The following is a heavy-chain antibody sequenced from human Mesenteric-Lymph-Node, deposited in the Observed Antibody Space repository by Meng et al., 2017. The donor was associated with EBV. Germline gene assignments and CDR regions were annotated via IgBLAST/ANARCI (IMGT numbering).Heavy chain of an antibody. Sequence: QVQLVESGGGVVQPGRSLRRSCAASGFTFSVSPMHWVRQAPGKGLEWVAAISYDGNNKYYADSVKGRFTISRDDSKNTLYLQMNSLRAEDTAVYYCARDLEIQVVYSFDYWGQGTLVTVSS. CDR1: GFTFSVSP. J-gene: IGHJ4*02. CDR3: ARDLEIQVVYSFDY. V-gene: IGHV3-30-3*01. D-gene: IGHD2-2*01. CDR2: ISYDGNNK.